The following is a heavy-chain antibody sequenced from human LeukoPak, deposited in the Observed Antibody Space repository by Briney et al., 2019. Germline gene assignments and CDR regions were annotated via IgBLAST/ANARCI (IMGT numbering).Heavy chain of an antibody. V-gene: IGHV3-49*04. CDR3: IRQSARRLGGDY. Sequence: GVLRLSCTASGFTFGDYAVTWVRQAPGKGLEWVAFIRSKTYGGTTEYAASVKGRFTISRDDSKSIAYLQMSSLRTEDTAVYYCIRQSARRLGGDYWGQGTLVTVSS. J-gene: IGHJ4*02. CDR1: GFTFGDYA. CDR2: IRSKTYGGTT. D-gene: IGHD6-6*01.